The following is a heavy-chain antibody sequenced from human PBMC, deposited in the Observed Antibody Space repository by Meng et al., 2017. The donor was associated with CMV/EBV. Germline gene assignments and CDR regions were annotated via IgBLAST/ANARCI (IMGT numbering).Heavy chain of an antibody. Sequence: QLPLKGSGPTLGKPTQTLTLTCTSSWFSLSTSGVGVGWIRQPQGKALEWLALIYWDDDKRYSPSLKSRLNITKDTSKNQVVLTMTNMDPVDTATYYCARIAAAGRFDYWGQGTLVTVSS. V-gene: IGHV2-5*02. CDR3: ARIAAAGRFDY. J-gene: IGHJ4*02. CDR2: IYWDDDK. CDR1: WFSLSTSGVG. D-gene: IGHD6-13*01.